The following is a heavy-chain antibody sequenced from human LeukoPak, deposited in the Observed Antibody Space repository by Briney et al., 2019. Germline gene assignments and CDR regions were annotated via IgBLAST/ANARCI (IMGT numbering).Heavy chain of an antibody. CDR3: ARASYNWNYRVDY. Sequence: SETLSLTCAVYGGSFSGYYWGWIRQPPGKGLEWIGEINHSGSTNYNPPLKSRVTISVDTSKNQFSLKLSSVTAADTAVYYCARASYNWNYRVDYWGQGTLVTVSS. J-gene: IGHJ4*02. D-gene: IGHD1-7*01. CDR2: INHSGST. V-gene: IGHV4-34*01. CDR1: GGSFSGYY.